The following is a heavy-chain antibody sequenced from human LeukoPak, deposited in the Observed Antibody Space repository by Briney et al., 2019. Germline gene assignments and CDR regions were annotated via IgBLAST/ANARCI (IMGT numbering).Heavy chain of an antibody. CDR1: GFTFSSYD. CDR2: IGTAGDT. D-gene: IGHD6-19*01. Sequence: SGGSLRLSCAASGFTFSSYDMHWVRQATGKGLEWVSAIGTAGDTYYPGSVKGRFTISRENAKNPLYLQMNSLRAGDTAVYYCARGPVAGTPTPAPFDYWGQGTLVTVSS. V-gene: IGHV3-13*04. CDR3: ARGPVAGTPTPAPFDY. J-gene: IGHJ4*02.